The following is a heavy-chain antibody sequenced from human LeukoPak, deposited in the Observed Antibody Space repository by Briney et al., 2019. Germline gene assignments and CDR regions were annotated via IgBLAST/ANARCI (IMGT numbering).Heavy chain of an antibody. CDR1: GFTFSNYD. D-gene: IGHD5-18*01. J-gene: IGHJ4*02. V-gene: IGHV3-30*03. Sequence: GGSLRLSCAASGFTFSNYDMHWVRQAPGKGLEWVAVISYDGSTKYYADSVMGRFTISRDNSKNTLYLQMNSLRGEDTAVYYCASARGSNYGSLGDWGQGTLVTVSS. CDR2: ISYDGSTK. CDR3: ASARGSNYGSLGD.